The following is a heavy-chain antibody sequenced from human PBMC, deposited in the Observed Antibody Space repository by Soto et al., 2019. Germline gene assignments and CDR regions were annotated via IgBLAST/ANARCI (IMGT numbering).Heavy chain of an antibody. J-gene: IGHJ6*02. CDR2: VSGSGDRT. V-gene: IGHV3-23*01. Sequence: PGGSLRLSCTASGFSFGTYAMTWVRQAPGKGLEWVSAVSGSGDRTYYADSVKGRFTISRDNFKNTLSLQMNSLRVEDAAVYYCAKVHRSGYYYYGMDVWGRGTTVTVS. D-gene: IGHD3-3*01. CDR3: AKVHRSGYYYYGMDV. CDR1: GFSFGTYA.